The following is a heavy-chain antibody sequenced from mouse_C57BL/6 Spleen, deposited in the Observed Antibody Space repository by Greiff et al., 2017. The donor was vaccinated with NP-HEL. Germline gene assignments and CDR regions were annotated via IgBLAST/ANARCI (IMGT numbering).Heavy chain of an antibody. J-gene: IGHJ3*01. CDR3: ASGVPFAY. CDR1: GYSFTGYY. CDR2: INPSTGGT. Sequence: EVQLQQSGPELVKPGASVKISCKASGYSFTGYYMNWVKQSPEKSLEWIGEINPSTGGTTYNQKFKAKATLTVDKSSSTAYMQLKSLTSEDSAVYYCASGVPFAYWGQGTLVTVSA. V-gene: IGHV1-42*01.